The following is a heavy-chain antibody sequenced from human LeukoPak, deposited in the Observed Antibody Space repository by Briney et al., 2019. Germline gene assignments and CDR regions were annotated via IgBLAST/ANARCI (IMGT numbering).Heavy chain of an antibody. J-gene: IGHJ5*02. CDR2: INPSGGST. Sequence: VASVTVSFTASGYTFTIYYMHWVRQAPGQGLEWMGIINPSGGSTSYAQKFRGRVTMTRDTSTSTVYMELSSLRSEDTAVYYCARGGGSSGWTWFDPWGQGTLVTVSS. CDR1: GYTFTIYY. V-gene: IGHV1-46*01. D-gene: IGHD6-19*01. CDR3: ARGGGSSGWTWFDP.